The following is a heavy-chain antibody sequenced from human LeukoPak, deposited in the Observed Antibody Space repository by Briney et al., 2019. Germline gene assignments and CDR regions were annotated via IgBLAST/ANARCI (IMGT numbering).Heavy chain of an antibody. V-gene: IGHV3-11*01. Sequence: SCKASGYTFTGYYMHWVRQAPGKGLEWVSYISSSGSTIYYADSVKGRFTISRDNAKNSLYLQMNSLRAEDTAVYYCAKGPGSCSGGSCYWYFDLWGRGTLVTVSS. CDR2: ISSSGSTI. CDR1: GYTFTGYY. CDR3: AKGPGSCSGGSCYWYFDL. J-gene: IGHJ2*01. D-gene: IGHD2-15*01.